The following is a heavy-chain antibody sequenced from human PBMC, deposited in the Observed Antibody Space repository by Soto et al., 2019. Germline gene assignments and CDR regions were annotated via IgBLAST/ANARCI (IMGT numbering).Heavy chain of an antibody. Sequence: EVPVKVSCKAAGYTFTGYYMHWRRHAPGQGLEWMGWINPNSGGTNYAQKFQGRATMTRDTSISTAYMELSRLRSDDTAVYYCAVSGVPVTTDAMDVWGQGTTVTVS. CDR1: GYTFTGYY. J-gene: IGHJ6*02. CDR2: INPNSGGT. CDR3: AVSGVPVTTDAMDV. V-gene: IGHV1-2*02. D-gene: IGHD4-17*01.